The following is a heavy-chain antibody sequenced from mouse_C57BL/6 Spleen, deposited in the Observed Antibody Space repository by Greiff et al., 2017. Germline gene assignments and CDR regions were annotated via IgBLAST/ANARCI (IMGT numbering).Heavy chain of an antibody. CDR2: INPSNGGI. Sequence: QVQLQQPGTELVKPGASVKLSCKASGYTFTSYWMHWVKQRPGQGLEWIGNINPSNGGINYNEKFKSKATLTVDKSSSTAYMQLSSLTSEDSAVYYCARKRGLGMDYYSAMGYWGQGTSVTVSS. CDR3: ARKRGLGMDYYSAMGY. D-gene: IGHD3-3*01. V-gene: IGHV1-53*01. CDR1: GYTFTSYW. J-gene: IGHJ4*01.